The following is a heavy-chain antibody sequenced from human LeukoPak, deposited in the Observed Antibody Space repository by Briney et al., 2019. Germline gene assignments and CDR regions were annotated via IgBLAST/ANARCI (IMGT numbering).Heavy chain of an antibody. CDR3: ARGFPPGSGSRGSHAFDV. D-gene: IGHD6-19*01. CDR2: INYGGST. V-gene: IGHV4-34*01. Sequence: SETLSLTCAVSEMSFSAYYWNWIRQSPGKGLEWIGEINYGGSTKYTPSLEGRGTVLIDTSKNQFSLKLTSVTAADTAVYYCARGFPPGSGSRGSHAFDVWGQGTMVTVSS. J-gene: IGHJ3*01. CDR1: EMSFSAYY.